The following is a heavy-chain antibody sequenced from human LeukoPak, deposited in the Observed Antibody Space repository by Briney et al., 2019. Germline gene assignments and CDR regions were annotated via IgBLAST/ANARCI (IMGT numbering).Heavy chain of an antibody. CDR3: AKGGEYYYDSSGYLN. Sequence: ASVKVSCKASGYTFTGYYMHWVRQAPGQGLEWMGIINPSGGSTSYAQKFQGRVTMTRDTSTSTVYMELSSLRSEDTAVYYCAKGGEYYYDSSGYLNWGQGTLVTVSS. V-gene: IGHV1-46*01. CDR2: INPSGGST. CDR1: GYTFTGYY. D-gene: IGHD3-22*01. J-gene: IGHJ4*02.